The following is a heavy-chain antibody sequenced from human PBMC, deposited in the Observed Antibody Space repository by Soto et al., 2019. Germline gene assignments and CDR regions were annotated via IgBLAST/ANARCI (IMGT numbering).Heavy chain of an antibody. J-gene: IGHJ5*02. Sequence: HPGGSLRLSCSASGFIYSSCAMHWVRQVPGKGLEWLAVVSHSGGINPYADSVKGRFTISRDNSKNTLYLQMNSLRAEDTAVYYCAKDAPLTTVIHTNWFDPWGQGTLVTVSS. CDR3: AKDAPLTTVIHTNWFDP. CDR1: GFIYSSCA. V-gene: IGHV3-30*18. CDR2: VSHSGGIN. D-gene: IGHD4-17*01.